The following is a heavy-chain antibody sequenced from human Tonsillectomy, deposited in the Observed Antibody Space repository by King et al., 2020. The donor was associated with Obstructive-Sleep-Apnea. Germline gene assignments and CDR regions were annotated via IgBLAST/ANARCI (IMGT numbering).Heavy chain of an antibody. CDR3: ARDGGRGYCSGGTCYGGNWFDP. D-gene: IGHD2-15*01. J-gene: IGHJ5*02. V-gene: IGHV4-39*07. CDR2: IYYSGTT. CDR1: GGSISSNSYF. Sequence: QLQESGPGLAKPSETLSLTCSVSGGSISSNSYFWGWIRQSPGKGLEWIGSIYYSGTTYYNPSLKSRVTISVDTSKTQCSLKLSSVTAADTALYYCARDGGRGYCSGGTCYGGNWFDPWGQGTLVTVSS.